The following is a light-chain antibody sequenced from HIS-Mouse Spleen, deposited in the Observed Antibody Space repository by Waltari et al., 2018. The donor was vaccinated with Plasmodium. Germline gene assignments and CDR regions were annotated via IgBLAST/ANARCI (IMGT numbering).Light chain of an antibody. CDR1: ALPKKY. CDR2: EDS. CDR3: YSTDSSGNHRV. V-gene: IGLV3-10*01. Sequence: SYDLPPPPPVPLSPGQTPRIPSSGAALPKKYAYWYQQKSGQAPVLVIYEDSKRPSGIPERFSGSSSGTMATLTISGAQVEDEADYYCYSTDSSGNHRVFGGGTKLTVL. J-gene: IGLJ3*02.